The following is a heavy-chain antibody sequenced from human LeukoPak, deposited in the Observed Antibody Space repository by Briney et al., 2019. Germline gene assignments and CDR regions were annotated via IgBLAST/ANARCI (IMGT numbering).Heavy chain of an antibody. D-gene: IGHD6-13*01. CDR2: IYYTGTT. V-gene: IGHV4-59*01. Sequence: SETLSLTCSVSGGSINSYYWTWIRQPPGKGLEWIGYIYYTGTTNYNPSLESRVTMSVDTSKNQFSLKLSSVAAADTAVYYCARARGISAAVHYWGQGTLVTVSP. CDR3: ARARGISAAVHY. CDR1: GGSINSYY. J-gene: IGHJ4*02.